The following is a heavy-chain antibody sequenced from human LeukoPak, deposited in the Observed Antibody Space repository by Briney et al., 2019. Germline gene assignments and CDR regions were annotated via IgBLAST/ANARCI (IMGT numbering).Heavy chain of an antibody. V-gene: IGHV3-33*01. CDR3: ARGYGNSGYNYFDY. D-gene: IGHD2/OR15-2a*01. CDR1: GFTFSSYG. J-gene: IGHJ4*02. Sequence: PGGSLRLSCAASGFTFSSYGMHWVRQAPGKGLEWVAGVWFDGSKKYYADSVKGRFTISRDSSKKTLSLQMNSLRSEDTAVYYCARGYGNSGYNYFDYWGQGTLLTVSS. CDR2: VWFDGSKK.